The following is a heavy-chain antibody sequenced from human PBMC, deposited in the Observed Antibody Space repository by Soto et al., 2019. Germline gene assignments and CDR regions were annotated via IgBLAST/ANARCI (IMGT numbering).Heavy chain of an antibody. CDR3: AKLIYSEVVPFDY. CDR1: GFTFSSYC. D-gene: IGHD5-18*01. CDR2: ISYDGSNK. V-gene: IGHV3-30*18. Sequence: SGGSLRLSCSASGFTFSSYCMHRGRPAPGKGLEWVAVISYDGSNKYYADSVKGRFTISRDNSKNTLYLQMNSLRAEDTAVYYCAKLIYSEVVPFDYWGQGTLVTVSS. J-gene: IGHJ4*02.